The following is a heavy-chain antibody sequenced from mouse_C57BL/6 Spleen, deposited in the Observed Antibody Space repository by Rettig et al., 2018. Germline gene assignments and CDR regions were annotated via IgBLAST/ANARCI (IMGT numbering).Heavy chain of an antibody. CDR3: ARRDYYGSSYYFDY. CDR2: INPNNGGT. D-gene: IGHD1-1*01. V-gene: IGHV1-26*01. Sequence: GDINPNNGGTSYNQKFKGKATLTVDKSSSTAYMELRSLTSEDSAVYYCARRDYYGSSYYFDYWGQGTTLTVSS. J-gene: IGHJ2*01.